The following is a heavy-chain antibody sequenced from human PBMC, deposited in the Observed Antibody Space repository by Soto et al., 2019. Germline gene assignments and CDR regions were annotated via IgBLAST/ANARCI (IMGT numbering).Heavy chain of an antibody. D-gene: IGHD6-13*01. V-gene: IGHV1-18*01. CDR3: ARDDSSSWPNDAFDI. Sequence: ASVKVSCKASGYTFTSYGISWVRQAPGQGLEWMGWISAYNGNTNYAQKLQGRVTITTDTSTSTAYMELRSLRSDDTAVYYCARDDSSSWPNDAFDIWGQGTMVTVSS. CDR2: ISAYNGNT. CDR1: GYTFTSYG. J-gene: IGHJ3*02.